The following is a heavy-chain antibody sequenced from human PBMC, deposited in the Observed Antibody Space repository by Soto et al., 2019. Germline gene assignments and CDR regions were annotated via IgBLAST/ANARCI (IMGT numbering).Heavy chain of an antibody. CDR2: IGASGDIT. Sequence: GGSLRLSCAASGFSFTNFAMSWVRQAPGKGLEWVAGIGASGDITWYADSVKGRLSISRDNSKNTLYLQLNSLRVEDTAVYYCAKDDFTDRGDDYFDYWGPGALVTVSS. V-gene: IGHV3-23*01. CDR1: GFSFTNFA. D-gene: IGHD2-21*02. J-gene: IGHJ4*02. CDR3: AKDDFTDRGDDYFDY.